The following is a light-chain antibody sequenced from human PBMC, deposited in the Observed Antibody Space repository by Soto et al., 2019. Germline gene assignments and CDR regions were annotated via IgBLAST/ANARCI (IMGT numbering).Light chain of an antibody. Sequence: QSALTQPASVSGSPGQSITISCTGTNSDVGGYTYVSWYQQHPGKAPKLMIYDVSNRPAGVSNRFSGSKSGNTASLTISGLQADYEADYYCSSYTSSSTPNVFGTGTKLTVL. CDR3: SSYTSSSTPNV. J-gene: IGLJ1*01. CDR1: NSDVGGYTY. V-gene: IGLV2-14*03. CDR2: DVS.